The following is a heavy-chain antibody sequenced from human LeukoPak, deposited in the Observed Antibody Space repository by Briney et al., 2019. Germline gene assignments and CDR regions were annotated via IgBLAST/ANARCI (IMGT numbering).Heavy chain of an antibody. Sequence: SETLSLTCTVSGGSISSGSYYWSWIRQPAGKGLEWIGEINHSGSTNYNPSLKSRVTISVDTSKNQFSLKLSSVTAADTAVYYCARGRRWNYSDFDYWGQGTLVTVSS. CDR3: ARGRRWNYSDFDY. D-gene: IGHD1-7*01. CDR1: GGSISSGSYY. V-gene: IGHV4-61*10. CDR2: INHSGST. J-gene: IGHJ4*02.